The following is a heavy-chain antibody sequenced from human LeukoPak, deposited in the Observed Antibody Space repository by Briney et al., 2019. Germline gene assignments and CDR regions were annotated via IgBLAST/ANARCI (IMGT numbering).Heavy chain of an antibody. V-gene: IGHV3-21*01. J-gene: IGHJ5*02. CDR2: ISSSSSYI. CDR1: GFTFSSYS. CDR3: ARDVHPLSFDP. Sequence: GGSLRLSCAASGFTFSSYSMNWVRQAPGKGLEWVSSISSSSSYIYYADSVKGRFTISRDNAKNSLYLQMNSLRAEDTAVHYCARDVHPLSFDPWGQGTLVTVSS. D-gene: IGHD1-1*01.